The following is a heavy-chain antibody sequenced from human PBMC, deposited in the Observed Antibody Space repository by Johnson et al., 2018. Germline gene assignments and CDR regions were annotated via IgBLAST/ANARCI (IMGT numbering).Heavy chain of an antibody. CDR3: ARGSLVSGYYSRGAFEI. D-gene: IGHD3-22*01. CDR2: SYSDGSIT. V-gene: IGHV3-74*01. Sequence: VQLQESGGGLVQXGGSLRLXCVASGFTFSSYWMHWVRQDPGKGLVWVSRSYSDGSITNYGASVTGRFTFPRDNATNTLYLQMNSRRVEDTAVYYCARGSLVSGYYSRGAFEIWGQGTMVTVSS. CDR1: GFTFSSYW. J-gene: IGHJ3*02.